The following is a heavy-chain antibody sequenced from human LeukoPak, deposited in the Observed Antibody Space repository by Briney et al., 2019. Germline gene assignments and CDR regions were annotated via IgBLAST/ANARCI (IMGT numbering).Heavy chain of an antibody. CDR1: GGTFSSYA. D-gene: IGHD5-24*01. Sequence: SVKVSCKASGGTFSSYAISWVRQAPRQGLEWMGGIIPIFGTANYAQKFQGRVTITTDESTSTAYMELSSLRSEDTAVYYCARGRLEMATILSPYYFDYWGQGTLVTVSS. CDR3: ARGRLEMATILSPYYFDY. V-gene: IGHV1-69*05. J-gene: IGHJ4*02. CDR2: IIPIFGTA.